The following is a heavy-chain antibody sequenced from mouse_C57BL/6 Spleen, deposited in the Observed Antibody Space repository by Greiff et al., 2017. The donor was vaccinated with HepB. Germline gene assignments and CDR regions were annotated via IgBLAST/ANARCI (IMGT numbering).Heavy chain of an antibody. V-gene: IGHV3-6*01. CDR2: ISYDGSN. D-gene: IGHD1-1*01. J-gene: IGHJ4*01. CDR3: AREGAYGSSYYAMDY. CDR1: GYSITSGYY. Sequence: VQLKESGPGLVKPSQSLSLTCSVTGYSITSGYYWNWIRQFPGNKLEWMGYISYDGSNNYNPSLKNRISITRDTSKNQFFLKLNSVTTEDTATYYCAREGAYGSSYYAMDYWGQGTSVTVSS.